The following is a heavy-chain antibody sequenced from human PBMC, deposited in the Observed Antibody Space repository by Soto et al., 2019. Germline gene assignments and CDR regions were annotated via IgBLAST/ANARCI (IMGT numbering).Heavy chain of an antibody. V-gene: IGHV1-2*02. CDR3: ARVVRTRGSVDY. Sequence: ASVKVSCKASGYTLTGYYMHWVRQAPGQGLEWMGWINPNSGGTNYAQKFQGRVTMTRDTSISTAYMELSRLRSDDTAVYYCARVVRTRGSVDYWGQGTLVTVSS. CDR2: INPNSGGT. J-gene: IGHJ4*02. CDR1: GYTLTGYY. D-gene: IGHD5-12*01.